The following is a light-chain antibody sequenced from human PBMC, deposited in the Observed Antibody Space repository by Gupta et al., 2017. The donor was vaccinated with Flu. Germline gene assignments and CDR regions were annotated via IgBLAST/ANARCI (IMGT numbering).Light chain of an antibody. V-gene: IGKV1-9*01. CDR1: HVISSY. J-gene: IGKJ5*01. CDR3: QQRNNYPPLT. CDR2: AVS. Sequence: DIQLTQSPSFLSASVGDRVTITCRASHVISSYLAWYQQKQGRPPKLLIFAVSTMQSGVQSRFSGRGGGTGVTITSSIRHQEEFATYYCQQRNNYPPLTFGQGTRLEIK.